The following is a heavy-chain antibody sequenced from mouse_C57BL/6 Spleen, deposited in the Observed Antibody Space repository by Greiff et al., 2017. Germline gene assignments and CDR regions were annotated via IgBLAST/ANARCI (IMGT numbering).Heavy chain of an antibody. Sequence: EVKLMESGGGLVQPGGSLKLSCAASGFTFSDYYMYWVRQTPEKRLEWVAYISNGGGSTYYPDTVKGRFTISRDNAKNTLYLQMSRLKSEDTAMYYCARQGYYGPYFDYWGQGTTLTVSS. D-gene: IGHD1-1*01. CDR2: ISNGGGST. CDR3: ARQGYYGPYFDY. V-gene: IGHV5-12*01. CDR1: GFTFSDYY. J-gene: IGHJ2*01.